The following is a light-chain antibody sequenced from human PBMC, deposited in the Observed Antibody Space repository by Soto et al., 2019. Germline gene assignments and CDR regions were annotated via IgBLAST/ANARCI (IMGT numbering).Light chain of an antibody. CDR3: QSYDSSLSGWV. CDR1: SSNIGAGYD. CDR2: GNS. V-gene: IGLV1-40*01. J-gene: IGLJ3*02. Sequence: QSVLTQPPSVSGSPGQRVTISCTGSSSNIGAGYDVHWYQQVPGTAPKLLIHGNSNRPSGVPDRFSGSKSGTSDSLAITGLQAEDDADYYCQSYDSSLSGWVFGGGTKLNVL.